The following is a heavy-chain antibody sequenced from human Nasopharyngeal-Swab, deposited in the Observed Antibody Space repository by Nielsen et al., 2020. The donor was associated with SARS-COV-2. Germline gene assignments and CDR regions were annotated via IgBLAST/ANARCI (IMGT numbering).Heavy chain of an antibody. CDR1: GFSLSTSGVG. V-gene: IGHV2-5*02. J-gene: IGHJ4*02. CDR3: AHRVGFFYYFDY. Sequence: SGPTLVKPTQTLTLTCTFSGFSLSTSGVGVGWIRPPPGKALEWLALIYWDDDKRYSPSLKSRLTITKDTSKNQVVLTMTNMDPVDTATYYCAHRVGFFYYFDYWGQGTLVTVSS. D-gene: IGHD1-26*01. CDR2: IYWDDDK.